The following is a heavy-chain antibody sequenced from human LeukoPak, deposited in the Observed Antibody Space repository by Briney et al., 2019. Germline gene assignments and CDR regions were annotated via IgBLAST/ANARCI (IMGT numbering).Heavy chain of an antibody. CDR2: ISISSSYI. CDR1: GFTFSSYS. Sequence: GGSLRLSCAASGFTFSSYSMNWVRQAQGKGLEGVSSISISSSYIYYADSVKGRFTISRDNAKNSLYLQMNSLRAEDTAVYYCARDIVVVTAPVGAFDIWGQGTMVTVSS. J-gene: IGHJ3*02. CDR3: ARDIVVVTAPVGAFDI. V-gene: IGHV3-21*01. D-gene: IGHD2-21*02.